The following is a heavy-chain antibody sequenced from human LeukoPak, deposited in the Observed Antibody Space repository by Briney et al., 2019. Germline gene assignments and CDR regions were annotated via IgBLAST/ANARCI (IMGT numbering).Heavy chain of an antibody. V-gene: IGHV1-2*02. CDR1: GYSLTGYY. Sequence: ASVKVSCKASGYSLTGYYMHWVRQAPGQGLEWMGWINPNSGETGYAQEFQGRVSMTRDMSISTIYMELARLKYDDTAFYYCARWDGYSSSPDYWGQGSLVTVSS. D-gene: IGHD6-13*01. J-gene: IGHJ4*02. CDR3: ARWDGYSSSPDY. CDR2: INPNSGET.